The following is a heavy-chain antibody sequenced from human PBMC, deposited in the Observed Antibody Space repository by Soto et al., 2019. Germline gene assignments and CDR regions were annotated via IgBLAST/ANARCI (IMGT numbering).Heavy chain of an antibody. CDR1: GYTCTSYG. V-gene: IGHV1-18*01. Sequence: QVQLVQSGAEVKKPGASVKVSCKASGYTCTSYGSRWVRQSPGQGLDWLGWIRAYNGNTNYAQKLQGRVTMTTDKPMTTAGMELRSLRSDETRVDSGARGRSSTAQLWHPLVQAPRWYGLGVWGQGTTVTVSS. D-gene: IGHD5-18*01. CDR2: IRAYNGNT. CDR3: ARGRSSTAQLWHPLVQAPRWYGLGV. J-gene: IGHJ6*02.